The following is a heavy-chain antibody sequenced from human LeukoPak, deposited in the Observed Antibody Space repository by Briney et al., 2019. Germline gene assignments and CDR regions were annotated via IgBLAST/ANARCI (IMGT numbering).Heavy chain of an antibody. D-gene: IGHD2-2*01. V-gene: IGHV4-34*01. CDR3: ARVHYCSSTSCYYFDY. J-gene: IGHJ4*02. CDR2: INHSGST. Sequence: PSETLSLTCAVYGGSFSGYYWSWIRQPPGKGLKWIGEINHSGSTNYNPSLKSRVTISVDTSKNQFALKLSSVTAADTAVYYCARVHYCSSTSCYYFDYWGQGTLVTVSS. CDR1: GGSFSGYY.